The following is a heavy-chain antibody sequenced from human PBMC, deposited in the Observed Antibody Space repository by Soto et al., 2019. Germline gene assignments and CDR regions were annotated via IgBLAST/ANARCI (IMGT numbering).Heavy chain of an antibody. CDR2: NYYSGST. CDR1: GGSISSGGYY. J-gene: IGHJ6*02. Sequence: QVQLQESGPGLVKPSQTLSLTCTVSGGSISSGGYYWSWIRQHPGKGLEWIGYNYYSGSTYYNPSLKSRVTISVDTSKHQFSLELSSVTAADTAVYYCARDKVPAALGTNYYSGMDVWGQGTTVTVSS. V-gene: IGHV4-31*03. CDR3: ARDKVPAALGTNYYSGMDV. D-gene: IGHD2-2*01.